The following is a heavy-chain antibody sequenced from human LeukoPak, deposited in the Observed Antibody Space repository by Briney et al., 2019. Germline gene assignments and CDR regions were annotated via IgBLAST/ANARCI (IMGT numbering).Heavy chain of an antibody. CDR1: GFTFSSYW. J-gene: IGHJ6*02. Sequence: GGSLRLSCAASGFTFSSYWMSWVRQAPGRGLEWVANIKQDGSEKYYVDSVKGRFTISRDNAKNSLYLQMNSLRAEDTAVYYCAREADGYFDWSPTLDVWGQGTTVTVSS. V-gene: IGHV3-7*01. D-gene: IGHD3-9*01. CDR2: IKQDGSEK. CDR3: AREADGYFDWSPTLDV.